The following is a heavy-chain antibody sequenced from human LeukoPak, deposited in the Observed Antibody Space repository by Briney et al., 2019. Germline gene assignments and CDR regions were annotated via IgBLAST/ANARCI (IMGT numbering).Heavy chain of an antibody. CDR3: VRGRMVRGVHYFDY. CDR1: GGSIRTYY. J-gene: IGHJ4*02. CDR2: IYDSGGT. D-gene: IGHD3-10*01. V-gene: IGHV4-59*01. Sequence: SETLSLTCTVSGGSIRTYYWSCMRQPPGKGLEWIGYIYDSGGTNYSPSLKSRVTISVEKSKNQFSLRLNSVTAAAPAVYYCVRGRMVRGVHYFDYWGQGTLVTVSS.